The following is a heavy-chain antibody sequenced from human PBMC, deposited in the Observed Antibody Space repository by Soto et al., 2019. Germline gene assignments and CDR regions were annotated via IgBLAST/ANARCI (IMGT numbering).Heavy chain of an antibody. CDR1: GFTFSSYA. J-gene: IGHJ6*02. Sequence: QVQLVESGGGVVQPGRSLRLSCAASGFTFSSYAMHWVRQAPGKGLEWVAVISYDGSNKYYADSVKGRFTISRDNSKNTLYLQMSSLRAEDTAVYYCARGGSGMDVWGQGTTVTVSS. V-gene: IGHV3-30-3*01. CDR2: ISYDGSNK. CDR3: ARGGSGMDV.